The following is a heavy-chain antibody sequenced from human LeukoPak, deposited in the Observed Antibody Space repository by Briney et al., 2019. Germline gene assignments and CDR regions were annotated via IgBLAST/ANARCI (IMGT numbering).Heavy chain of an antibody. CDR1: GFTFSSYW. CDR3: ASPLGDGIVATNH. V-gene: IGHV3-7*01. J-gene: IGHJ5*02. CDR2: IKQDGSER. D-gene: IGHD5-12*01. Sequence: GGSLRLSCAASGFTFSSYWMSWVRQAPGKGLEWVANIKQDGSERYYVDSVKGRFTISRDNAKNSLYLQMNSLRAEDTAVYYCASPLGDGIVATNHWGQGTLVTVSS.